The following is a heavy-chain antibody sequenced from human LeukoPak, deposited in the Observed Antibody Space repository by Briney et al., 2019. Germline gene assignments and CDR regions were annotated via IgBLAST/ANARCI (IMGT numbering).Heavy chain of an antibody. CDR3: ARDTYFGSGTYSDY. CDR1: GFTFSNYE. Sequence: GGSLRLSCVGSGFTFSNYEMNWVRQAPGKGLEWVSYISSTSGTIYYADSVKGRFTISRGNAKNPLYLQMNSLRAEDTAVYYCARDTYFGSGTYSDYWGQGALVTVSS. J-gene: IGHJ4*02. CDR2: ISSTSGTI. D-gene: IGHD3-10*01. V-gene: IGHV3-48*03.